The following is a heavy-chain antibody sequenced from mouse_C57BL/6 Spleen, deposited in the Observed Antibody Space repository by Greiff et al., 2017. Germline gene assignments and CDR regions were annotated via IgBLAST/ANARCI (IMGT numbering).Heavy chain of an antibody. CDR2: IYPGDGDP. V-gene: IGHV1-82*01. D-gene: IGHD1-1*01. CDR1: GYAFSSSW. Sequence: VKLQESGPELVKPGASVKISCKASGYAFSSSWMNWVKQRPGKGLEWIGRIYPGDGDPNYTGKFKGKATLTADKSSSTAYMQLSSLTSEDSAVYFCARSNTVVASVGDYWGQGTTLTVSS. CDR3: ARSNTVVASVGDY. J-gene: IGHJ2*01.